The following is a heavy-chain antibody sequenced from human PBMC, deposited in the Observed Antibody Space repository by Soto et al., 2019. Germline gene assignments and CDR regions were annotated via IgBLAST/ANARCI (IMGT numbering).Heavy chain of an antibody. J-gene: IGHJ4*02. CDR2: IYYSGST. CDR3: ARGPLSAVAGLLDY. Sequence: PSETLSLTCTVSGGSISSYYWSWIRQPPGKGLEWIGYIYYSGSTNYNPSLKSRVTISVDTSKNQFSLKLSSVTAADTAVYYCARGPLSAVAGLLDYWGQGTLVTVSS. CDR1: GGSISSYY. D-gene: IGHD6-19*01. V-gene: IGHV4-59*01.